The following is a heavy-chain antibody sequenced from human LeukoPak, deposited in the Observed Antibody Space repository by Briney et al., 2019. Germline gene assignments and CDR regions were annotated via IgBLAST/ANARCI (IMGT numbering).Heavy chain of an antibody. CDR2: INPNSGGT. CDR1: GYTFTGYY. D-gene: IGHD3-3*01. J-gene: IGHJ6*02. V-gene: IGHV1-2*02. CDR3: ARDGLRFLEWLPRPPTGYYGMDV. Sequence: ASVTVSCKACGYTFTGYYMHWVRQAPGQGVEWMGWINPNSGGTNYSQKFQGRVTITRDTSISTAYMELSRLRSDDTDVYYCARDGLRFLEWLPRPPTGYYGMDVWGQGTTVTVSS.